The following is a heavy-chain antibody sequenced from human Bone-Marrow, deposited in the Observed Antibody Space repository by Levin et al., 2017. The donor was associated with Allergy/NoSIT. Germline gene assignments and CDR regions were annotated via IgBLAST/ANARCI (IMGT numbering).Heavy chain of an antibody. Sequence: RPGGSLRLSCAASGFTFSSYAMSWVRQAPGKGLEWVSAISGSGGSTYYADSVKGRFTISRDNSKNTLYLQMNSLRAEDTAVYYCAKDLAVWGEGYYFDYWGQGTLVTVSS. CDR1: GFTFSSYA. V-gene: IGHV3-23*01. J-gene: IGHJ4*02. D-gene: IGHD7-27*01. CDR3: AKDLAVWGEGYYFDY. CDR2: ISGSGGST.